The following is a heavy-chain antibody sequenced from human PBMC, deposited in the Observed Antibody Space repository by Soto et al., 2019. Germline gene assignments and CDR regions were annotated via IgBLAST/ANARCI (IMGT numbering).Heavy chain of an antibody. CDR2: IKEDASKK. V-gene: IGHV3-7*01. CDR1: GFTFSSSW. D-gene: IGHD5-12*01. CDR3: AKWRYSNTWFLDY. Sequence: GALRLSCAASGFTFSSSWMSWIRQAPGKGLEWVANIKEDASKKTYVDSVKGRFTVSRDNAKNSLYLQMNNLGAEDTAVYYCAKWRYSNTWFLDYWGQGTLVTVSS. J-gene: IGHJ4*02.